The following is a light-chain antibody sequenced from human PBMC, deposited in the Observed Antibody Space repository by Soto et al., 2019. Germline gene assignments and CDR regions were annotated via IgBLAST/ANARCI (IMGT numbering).Light chain of an antibody. CDR3: QSYDRSLSAYV. Sequence: QCLLAQPPSLSVAPGQKVTISCTGSSSNIGAGYDLHWYQQLPGTAPKLLLYGNSNRPSGVPDRFSGSKSGTSASLAITGLQAEDEADYYCQSYDRSLSAYVFGTGTKVTVL. CDR2: GNS. V-gene: IGLV1-40*01. J-gene: IGLJ1*01. CDR1: SSNIGAGYD.